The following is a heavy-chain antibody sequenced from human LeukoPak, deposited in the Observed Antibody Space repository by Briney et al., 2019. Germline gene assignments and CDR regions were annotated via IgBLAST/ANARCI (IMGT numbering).Heavy chain of an antibody. D-gene: IGHD5-18*01. CDR1: GGSISSYY. CDR2: IYYSGST. CDR3: AIDGVQLWPDAIDI. J-gene: IGHJ3*02. Sequence: SETLSLTCTVSGGSISSYYWSWIRQPPEKGLEWIGYIYYSGSTNYNPSLKSRVTISVDTSKNQFSLKLSSVTAADTAVYYCAIDGVQLWPDAIDIWGQGTMVTVSS. V-gene: IGHV4-59*01.